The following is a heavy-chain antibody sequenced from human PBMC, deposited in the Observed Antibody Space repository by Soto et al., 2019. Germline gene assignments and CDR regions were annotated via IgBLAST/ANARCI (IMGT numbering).Heavy chain of an antibody. CDR3: ARHDASPTHGGWRWVHG. CDR2: IFYSGST. CDR1: GDSISGSYYY. D-gene: IGHD2-15*01. J-gene: IGHJ4*02. V-gene: IGHV4-39*01. Sequence: PSETLSLTCTVSGDSISGSYYYWGWIRQPPGKGLEWIASIFYSGSTYYNPSLKSRVTISVDTSMNQFSLDLTSVTAADMSVYYCARHDASPTHGGWRWVHGWARGTLVTVSS.